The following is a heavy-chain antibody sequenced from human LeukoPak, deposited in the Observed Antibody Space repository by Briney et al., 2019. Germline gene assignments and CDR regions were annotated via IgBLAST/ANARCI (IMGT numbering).Heavy chain of an antibody. Sequence: GGSLRLSCAASGFTFSSYAMHWVRQAPGKGLEWVTIISYDGSNKYHADSVKGRFTIARDNSKNTLYLQMNSLKTEDTAGYYCARGDKQLVFNRNKGGFDPWGQGTLVTVSS. J-gene: IGHJ5*02. CDR3: ARGDKQLVFNRNKGGFDP. CDR1: GFTFSSYA. V-gene: IGHV3-30*04. D-gene: IGHD6-13*01. CDR2: ISYDGSNK.